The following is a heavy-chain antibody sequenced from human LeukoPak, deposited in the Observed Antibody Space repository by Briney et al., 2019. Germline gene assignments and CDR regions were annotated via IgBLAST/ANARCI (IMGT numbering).Heavy chain of an antibody. V-gene: IGHV4-59*01. Sequence: PSETLCLACTVSGVSIISYYWSWIRQPPGKGLEWIGYIYYSESTNYNPSLKSRVTISVDTSKNQFSLKLSSVTAADTAVYYCARGGVNYKIAGPWGQGALVTVSS. CDR3: ARGGVNYKIAGP. CDR1: GVSIISYY. J-gene: IGHJ5*02. D-gene: IGHD3-10*01. CDR2: IYYSEST.